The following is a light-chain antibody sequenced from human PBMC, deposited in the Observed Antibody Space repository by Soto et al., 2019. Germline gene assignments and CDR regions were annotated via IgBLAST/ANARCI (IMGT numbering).Light chain of an antibody. V-gene: IGLV2-14*01. CDR3: SSYTSSSTLVV. J-gene: IGLJ2*01. CDR2: DVS. Sequence: QSALTQPASVSGSPGQSINISCTGTSSDVGGYNYVSWYQQHPGKATKLMIYDVSNRPSGVSNRFSGSKSGNTASLTISGLQAEDEADYYCSSYTSSSTLVVFGGGTKLTVL. CDR1: SSDVGGYNY.